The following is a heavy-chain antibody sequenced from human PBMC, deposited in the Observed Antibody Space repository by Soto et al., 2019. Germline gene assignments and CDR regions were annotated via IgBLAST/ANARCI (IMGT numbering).Heavy chain of an antibody. J-gene: IGHJ2*01. V-gene: IGHV4-34*01. CDR2: INHSGST. Sequence: QVQLQQWGAGLLKPSETLSLTCAVYGGSFSGYYWSWIRQPPGKGLEWIGEINHSGSTNYKPSLMSRVTISVDTSKNQFSLKLSSVTAADTAVYYCARGGPYGDYASWYFDLWGRGTLVTVSS. D-gene: IGHD4-17*01. CDR1: GGSFSGYY. CDR3: ARGGPYGDYASWYFDL.